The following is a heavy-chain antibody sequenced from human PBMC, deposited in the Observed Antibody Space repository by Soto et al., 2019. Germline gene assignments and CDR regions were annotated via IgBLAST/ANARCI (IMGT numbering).Heavy chain of an antibody. CDR2: VNPNSGGA. Sequence: ASVKVSCKASGYSFTGYYIHWVRQAPGQGLEWMGWVNPNSGGAHYAQKFQGRVTMTRDTSVTSAYMEVTRLRSDDTAVYYCARANSGDDDEFDYWGQGTPVTVSS. CDR1: GYSFTGYY. V-gene: IGHV1-2*02. D-gene: IGHD5-12*01. J-gene: IGHJ4*02. CDR3: ARANSGDDDEFDY.